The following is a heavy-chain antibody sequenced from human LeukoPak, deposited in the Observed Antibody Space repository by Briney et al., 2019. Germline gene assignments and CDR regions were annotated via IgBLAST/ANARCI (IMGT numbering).Heavy chain of an antibody. J-gene: IGHJ4*02. CDR1: GFTFSSYG. Sequence: GGSLRLSCAASGFTFSSYGMHWVRQAPGKGLEWVAVIWYDGSNKYYADSVKGRFTISRDNSKNRVYLQMNSLRVEDTAVYYCAQQDGDWGQGTLVTVSS. V-gene: IGHV3-33*06. CDR2: IWYDGSNK. CDR3: AQQDGD.